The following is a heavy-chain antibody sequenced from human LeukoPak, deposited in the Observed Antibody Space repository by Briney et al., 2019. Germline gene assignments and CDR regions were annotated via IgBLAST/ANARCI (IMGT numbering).Heavy chain of an antibody. Sequence: PSETLSLTCTVSGGSVSSYYWSWIRQSPGKGLECIGYIHYTGSTNYNPSLKSRVTISVETSKNQFSLKLKSVTAADTAVYYCARGGYYGSGNDFRFDPWGQGTLVTVSS. V-gene: IGHV4-59*02. CDR2: IHYTGST. J-gene: IGHJ5*02. CDR3: ARGGYYGSGNDFRFDP. D-gene: IGHD3-10*01. CDR1: GGSVSSYY.